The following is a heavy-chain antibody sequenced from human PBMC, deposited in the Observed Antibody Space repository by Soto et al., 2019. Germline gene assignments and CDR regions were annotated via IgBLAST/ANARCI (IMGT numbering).Heavy chain of an antibody. D-gene: IGHD3-10*01. V-gene: IGHV4-61*01. J-gene: IGHJ4*02. CDR3: ARSMVRGDFDY. CDR1: GGSVSSGSYY. CDR2: IYYSGST. Sequence: SETLSLTCTVSGGSVSSGSYYWSWIRQPPGKGLEWIGYIYYSGSTNYNPSLKSRVTISVDTSKNQFSLKLSSVTAADTAVYYCARSMVRGDFDYWGQGTLVTVSS.